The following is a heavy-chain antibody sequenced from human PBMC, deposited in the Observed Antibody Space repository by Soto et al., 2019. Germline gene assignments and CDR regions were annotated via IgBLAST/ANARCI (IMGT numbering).Heavy chain of an antibody. CDR1: GFTFSSYA. V-gene: IGHV3-30-3*01. J-gene: IGHJ4*02. D-gene: IGHD3-22*01. CDR2: ISYDGSNK. CDR3: ARSPNYKIVVALFDY. Sequence: GGSLRLSCAASGFTFSSYAMHWVRQAPGKGLEWVAVISYDGSNKYYADSVKGRFTISRDNSKNTLYLQMNSLRAEDTAVYYCARSPNYKIVVALFDYWGQGTLVTVSS.